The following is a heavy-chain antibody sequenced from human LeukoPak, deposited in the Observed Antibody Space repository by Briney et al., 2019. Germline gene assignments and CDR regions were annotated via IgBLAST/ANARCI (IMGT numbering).Heavy chain of an antibody. D-gene: IGHD3-16*01. CDR3: ARGWGLLDY. V-gene: IGHV3-7*01. J-gene: IGHJ4*02. CDR1: GFIFSNYW. CDR2: IKQDGSEK. Sequence: PGGSLRLSCAASGFIFSNYWMGWVRQAPGKGLEWVANIKQDGSEKYYVDSVKGRFTISRDNAKNSLYLQMNSLRAEDTAVYYCARGWGLLDYWGQGTLVTVSS.